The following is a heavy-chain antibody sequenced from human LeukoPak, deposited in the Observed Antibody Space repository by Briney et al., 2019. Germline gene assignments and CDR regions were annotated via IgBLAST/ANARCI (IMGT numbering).Heavy chain of an antibody. CDR1: GFTFSSYG. Sequence: PGGSLRLSCAASGFTFSSYGMHWVRQAPGKGLEWVAVIWYDGSNKYYADSVKGRFTISRDNSKNTLYLQMNSLRAEDTAVYYCARGADYDFWSGYYTGKSFDYWGQGTLSPSPQ. CDR2: IWYDGSNK. CDR3: ARGADYDFWSGYYTGKSFDY. D-gene: IGHD3-3*01. J-gene: IGHJ4*02. V-gene: IGHV3-33*01.